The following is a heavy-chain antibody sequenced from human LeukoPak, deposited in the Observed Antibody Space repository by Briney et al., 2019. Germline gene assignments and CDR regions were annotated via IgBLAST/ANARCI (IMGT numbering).Heavy chain of an antibody. CDR2: INPNSGGT. CDR3: ARGRGSGWYFVEDAVDI. Sequence: ASVKVSCKASGYTFTGYYMHWVRQAPGQGLEWMGWINPNSGGTNYAQKFQGRVTITRNTSISTAYMELSSLRSEDTAVYYCARGRGSGWYFVEDAVDIWGQGTMVTVSS. CDR1: GYTFTGYY. V-gene: IGHV1-2*02. D-gene: IGHD6-19*01. J-gene: IGHJ3*02.